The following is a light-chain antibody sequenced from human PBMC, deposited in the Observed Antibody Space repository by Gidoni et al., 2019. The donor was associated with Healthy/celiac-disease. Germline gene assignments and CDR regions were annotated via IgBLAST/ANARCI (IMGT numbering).Light chain of an antibody. J-gene: IGKJ1*01. Sequence: IVMTQSPDSLAVSLGERATIICKSSQSVLYSSNNKNYLAWYQQKPGQPPKLLIYWASTREAGVPDRFSGRGSGKDFTHIISSLQDEDVAVYYWQEYYSTRTFGQGTKVEIK. CDR2: WAS. CDR1: QSVLYSSNNKNY. CDR3: QEYYSTRT. V-gene: IGKV4-1*01.